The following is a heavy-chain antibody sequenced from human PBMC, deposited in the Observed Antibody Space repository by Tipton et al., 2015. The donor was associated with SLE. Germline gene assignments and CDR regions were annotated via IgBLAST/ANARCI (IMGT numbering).Heavy chain of an antibody. CDR2: IYYSGST. D-gene: IGHD3-10*01. J-gene: IGHJ2*01. V-gene: IGHV4-59*01. CDR1: GGSISRYY. CDR3: ARDPGNDQDYWYFDL. Sequence: LRLSCTVSGGSISRYYWSWIRQPPGKGLEWIGYIYYSGSTNYNPSLKSRVTISVDTSKNQFSLKLSSVTAADTAVYYCARDPGNDQDYWYFDLWGRGTLVTVSS.